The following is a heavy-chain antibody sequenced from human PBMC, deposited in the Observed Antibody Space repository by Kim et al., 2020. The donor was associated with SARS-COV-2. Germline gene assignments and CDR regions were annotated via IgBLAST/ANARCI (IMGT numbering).Heavy chain of an antibody. Sequence: GGSLRLSCAASGFTVSGNYMNWVRQAPGRGLEWVSVIYSDGASFYADSVMDRFTISSGNSENKLYLQLISLLGTDTAAYYYSANKYVDVWG. V-gene: IGHV3-53*01. J-gene: IGHJ6*03. CDR3: SANKYVDV. CDR1: GFTVSGNY. CDR2: IYSDGAS.